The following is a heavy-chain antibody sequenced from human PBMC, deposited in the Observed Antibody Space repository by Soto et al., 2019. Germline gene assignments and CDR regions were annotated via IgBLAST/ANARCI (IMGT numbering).Heavy chain of an antibody. Sequence: QVQLVQSGAEVKKPGASVKVSCKASGYTFTSYYLHWVRQAPGQGLEWMGMINAGGGSTFYTQKFKGRVTMSRYTSTSTVYMELSSLRSEDTAVYYCARVPGSGRYYYYVDYWGQGTMVTVSS. D-gene: IGHD3-10*01. V-gene: IGHV1-46*03. CDR2: INAGGGST. CDR1: GYTFTSYY. CDR3: ARVPGSGRYYYYVDY. J-gene: IGHJ4*02.